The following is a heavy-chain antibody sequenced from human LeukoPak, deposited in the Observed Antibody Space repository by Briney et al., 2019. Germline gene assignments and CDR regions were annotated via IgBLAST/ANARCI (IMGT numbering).Heavy chain of an antibody. Sequence: ASVKVSCKASGYTFTSYAMHWVRQAPGQRLEWMGWINAGNGNTKYSQKFQGRVTITRDTSASTAYMELSSLRSEDTAVYYCARDTYYNFWSGYYPPWGQGTLVTVSS. V-gene: IGHV1-3*01. CDR2: INAGNGNT. J-gene: IGHJ1*01. CDR1: GYTFTSYA. CDR3: ARDTYYNFWSGYYPP. D-gene: IGHD3-3*01.